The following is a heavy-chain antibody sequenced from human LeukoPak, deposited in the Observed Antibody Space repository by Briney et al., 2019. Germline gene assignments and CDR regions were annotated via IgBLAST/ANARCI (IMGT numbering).Heavy chain of an antibody. Sequence: PSETLSLTCTVSGGSISSYYWSWIRQPPGKGLEWIGYIYYSGSTNYNPSLKSRVTISVDTSKNQFSLKLSSVTAADTAVYYCARDMRTAAAGTEDWFDPWGQGTLVTVSS. J-gene: IGHJ5*02. D-gene: IGHD6-13*01. CDR2: IYYSGST. V-gene: IGHV4-59*01. CDR1: GGSISSYY. CDR3: ARDMRTAAAGTEDWFDP.